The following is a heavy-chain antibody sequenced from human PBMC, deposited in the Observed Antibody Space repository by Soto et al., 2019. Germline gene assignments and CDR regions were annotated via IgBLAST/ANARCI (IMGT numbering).Heavy chain of an antibody. CDR1: GFTFSSYA. V-gene: IGHV3-30-3*01. Sequence: ESGGGVVQPGRSLRLSCAASGFTFSSYAMHWVRQAPGKGLEWVAVISYDGSNKYYADSVKGRFTISRDNSKNTLYLQMNSLRAEDTAVYYCARDLVYYYGSGSPGMNGMDVWGQGTTVTVSS. D-gene: IGHD3-10*01. CDR2: ISYDGSNK. CDR3: ARDLVYYYGSGSPGMNGMDV. J-gene: IGHJ6*02.